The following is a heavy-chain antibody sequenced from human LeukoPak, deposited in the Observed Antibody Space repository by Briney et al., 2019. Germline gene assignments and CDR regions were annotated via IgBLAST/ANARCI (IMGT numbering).Heavy chain of an antibody. D-gene: IGHD3-9*01. CDR3: ARDRKYYDILTGPSWFDP. Sequence: PSETLSLTCTVSSYSISSGYYWGWLRQPPGKGLEWIGRIYTSGSTNYNPSLKSRVTMSVDTSKNQFSLKLSSVTAADTAVYYCARDRKYYDILTGPSWFDPWGQGTLVTVSS. CDR2: IYTSGST. CDR1: SYSISSGYY. V-gene: IGHV4-38-2*02. J-gene: IGHJ5*02.